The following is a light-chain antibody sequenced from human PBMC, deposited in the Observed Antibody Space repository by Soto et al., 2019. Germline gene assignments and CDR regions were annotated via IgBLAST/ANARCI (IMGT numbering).Light chain of an antibody. CDR1: QSVSSY. J-gene: IGKJ5*01. V-gene: IGKV3-11*01. CDR3: QQRSNWPAIT. CDR2: DAS. Sequence: EIVLTQSPATLSLSPGERGTLSCRASQSVSSYLAWYQQKPGQAPRLLIYDASNRATGIPARFSGSGSGTDFTLTISSLEPEDFAVYYCQQRSNWPAITFGQGTRLEIK.